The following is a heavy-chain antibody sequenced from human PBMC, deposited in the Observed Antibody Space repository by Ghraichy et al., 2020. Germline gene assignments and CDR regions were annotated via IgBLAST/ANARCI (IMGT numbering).Heavy chain of an antibody. CDR1: GFTFNSYA. V-gene: IGHV3-30*04. D-gene: IGHD6-13*01. Sequence: LSLTCAASGFTFNSYAMHWVRQAPGKGLEWVAVISSDGGKIFHADSLRGRFTISRDNSKNTLYLQMSSLRAEDTAMYYCTKAPIGAPVNYFFDYWGQGTLVTVSS. CDR2: ISSDGGKI. CDR3: TKAPIGAPVNYFFDY. J-gene: IGHJ4*02.